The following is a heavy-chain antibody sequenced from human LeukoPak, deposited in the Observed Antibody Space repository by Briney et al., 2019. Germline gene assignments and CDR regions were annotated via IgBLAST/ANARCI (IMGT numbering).Heavy chain of an antibody. Sequence: PGGSLRLSCAASGFTFSSYSMNWVRQAPGKGLEWVSSISSSSSYIYYADSVKGRFTISRDNAKNSLYLQMNSLRAGDTAVYYCARTTQYYYDPFDYWGQGTLVTVSS. V-gene: IGHV3-21*01. CDR3: ARTTQYYYDPFDY. D-gene: IGHD3-22*01. J-gene: IGHJ4*02. CDR2: ISSSSSYI. CDR1: GFTFSSYS.